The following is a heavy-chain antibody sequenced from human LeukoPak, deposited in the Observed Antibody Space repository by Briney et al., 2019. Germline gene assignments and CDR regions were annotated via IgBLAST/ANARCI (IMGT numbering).Heavy chain of an antibody. CDR3: ARASIGESFFDY. D-gene: IGHD3-10*01. CDR2: ISYSGNT. CDR1: GGSITSGNYY. V-gene: IGHV4-31*03. Sequence: PSQSLSLTCTVSGGSITSGNYYWNWIRQHPTKGLEWIGYISYSGNTYYNPSLKGRVTISVDTSKNQFSLRLNSVTAADTAVYYCARASIGESFFDYWGQGSLVTVSS. J-gene: IGHJ4*01.